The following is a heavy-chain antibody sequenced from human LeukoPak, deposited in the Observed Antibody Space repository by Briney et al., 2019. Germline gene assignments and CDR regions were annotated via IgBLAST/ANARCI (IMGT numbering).Heavy chain of an antibody. D-gene: IGHD3-10*01. CDR1: GGTFSSYA. Sequence: SVKVSCKASGGTFSSYAISWERQAPGQGLEWMGGIIPIFGTANYAQKFQGRVTITADESTSTAYMELSSLRSEDTAVYYCARGYYYGSGREDGMDVWGKGTTVTVSS. CDR3: ARGYYYGSGREDGMDV. CDR2: IIPIFGTA. J-gene: IGHJ6*04. V-gene: IGHV1-69*01.